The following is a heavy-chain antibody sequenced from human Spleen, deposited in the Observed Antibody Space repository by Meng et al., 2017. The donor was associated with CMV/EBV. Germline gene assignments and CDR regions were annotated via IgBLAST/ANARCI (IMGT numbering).Heavy chain of an antibody. CDR2: TYYRSKWYN. V-gene: IGHV6-1*01. CDR1: VSSNSAA. J-gene: IGHJ5*02. Sequence: VSSNSAAWNWIRQSPSRGLEWLGGTYYRSKWYNDYAVSVKSRITINPDTSKNQLSLKVSSVTAADTAVYYCARETREHSSSRWFDPWGQGTLVTVSS. D-gene: IGHD6-6*01. CDR3: ARETREHSSSRWFDP.